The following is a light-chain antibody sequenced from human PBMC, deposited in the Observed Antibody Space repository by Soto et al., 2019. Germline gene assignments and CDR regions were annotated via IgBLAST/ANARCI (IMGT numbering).Light chain of an antibody. CDR2: SNN. CDR1: RSNIGSNT. V-gene: IGLV1-44*01. CDR3: AAWDDSLNVHYV. J-gene: IGLJ1*01. Sequence: QSVLTQPPSASGTPGQRVTISCSGSRSNIGSNTVNWYQQLPGTAPKLLIYSNNQRPSGVPDRFSGSKSGTSASLAISGLQSEDEADYYCAAWDDSLNVHYVFGTGTKLTVL.